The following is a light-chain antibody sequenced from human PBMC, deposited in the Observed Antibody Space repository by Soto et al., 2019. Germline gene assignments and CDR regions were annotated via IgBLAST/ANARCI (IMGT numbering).Light chain of an antibody. J-gene: IGKJ4*01. V-gene: IGKV2-28*01. Sequence: DIEMTQSPLSLPVTPGEPASISCRSSQSLLHSNGYNYLDWYLQKPGQSPQLLIYLGFTRASGVPDRFSGSGSGTDFTLKISRVEAEDVGVYYCMQALQTPPTFGGGTKVEIK. CDR2: LGF. CDR1: QSLLHSNGYNY. CDR3: MQALQTPPT.